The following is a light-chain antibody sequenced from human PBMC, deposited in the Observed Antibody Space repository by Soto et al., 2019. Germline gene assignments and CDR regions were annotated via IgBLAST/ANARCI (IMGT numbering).Light chain of an antibody. J-gene: IGKJ4*01. CDR2: KAS. CDR1: QNINTL. Sequence: DIPMTQSPSTLSASVGDRVTITCRASQNINTLLAWYQQKPGKAPNLLIYKASSLEGGVPSRFSGSGSGTEFTLTISSLQPDDSATYYCQQYNDYPLTFGGGTKVEIK. V-gene: IGKV1-5*03. CDR3: QQYNDYPLT.